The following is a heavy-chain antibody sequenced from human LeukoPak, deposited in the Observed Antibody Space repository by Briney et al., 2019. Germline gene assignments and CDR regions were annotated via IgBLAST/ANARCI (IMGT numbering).Heavy chain of an antibody. CDR2: INPNSGST. V-gene: IGHV1-2*02. CDR1: GYTFTGYY. D-gene: IGHD5-24*01. CDR3: ARVCRGRYYCGMDV. Sequence: ASVKVSCKASGYTFTGYYMHWVRQAPGQGLEWMGWINPNSGSTNYAQKFQGRVTMTRDTSISTAYMELSRLRSDDTAVYYCARVCRGRYYCGMDVWGQGTTVTVSS. J-gene: IGHJ6*02.